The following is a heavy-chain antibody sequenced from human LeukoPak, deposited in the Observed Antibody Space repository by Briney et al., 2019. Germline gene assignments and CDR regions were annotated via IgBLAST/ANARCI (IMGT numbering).Heavy chain of an antibody. CDR3: ARGRKSRPYSNYYYYMDV. CDR1: GGSFSGYY. CDR2: IHHSGST. J-gene: IGHJ6*03. V-gene: IGHV4-34*01. Sequence: SETLSLTCAVYGGSFSGYYWSWIRQPPPHPPHCPRDIHHSGSTNYNPSLTSRVTISVDTSKNQFSLKLSSVTAADTAVYYCARGRKSRPYSNYYYYMDVWGKGTTVTVSS. D-gene: IGHD4-11*01.